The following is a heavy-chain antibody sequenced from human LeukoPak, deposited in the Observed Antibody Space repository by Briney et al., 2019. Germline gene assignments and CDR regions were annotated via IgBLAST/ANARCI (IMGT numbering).Heavy chain of an antibody. D-gene: IGHD6-19*01. CDR3: ARDTRQWLAGYYYYGMDV. CDR1: GGSISSYY. CDR2: IYYSGST. J-gene: IGHJ6*02. V-gene: IGHV4-59*01. Sequence: PSETLSLTCTVSGGSISSYYWSWIRQPPGKGLEWIGYIYYSGSTNCNPSLKSRVTISVDTSKNQFSLKLSSVTAADTAVYYCARDTRQWLAGYYYYGMDVWGQGTTVAVSS.